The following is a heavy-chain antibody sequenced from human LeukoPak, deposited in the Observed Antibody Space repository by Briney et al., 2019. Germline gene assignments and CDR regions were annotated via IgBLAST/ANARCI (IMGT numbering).Heavy chain of an antibody. D-gene: IGHD4-23*01. J-gene: IGHJ4*02. Sequence: PGGSLRLSCAASGFTFSSYGMSWVRQAPGKGLEWVSAISGSGSSIYYADSVKGRFTISRDNAKNSLDLQMNSLRAEDTAVYYCATDYGGNSGGFDYWGQGTLVTVSS. CDR1: GFTFSSYG. CDR2: ISGSGSSI. V-gene: IGHV3-21*01. CDR3: ATDYGGNSGGFDY.